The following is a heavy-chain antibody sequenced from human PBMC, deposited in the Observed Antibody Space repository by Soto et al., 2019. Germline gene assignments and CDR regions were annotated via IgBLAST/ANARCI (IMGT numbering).Heavy chain of an antibody. Sequence: GGSLRLSCAASGFTFSSYGMHWVRQAPGKGLEWVAVISFDGTNKYYAESVKGRFTISRGNSKNSLFLQMNSLRAEDTAVYFCAKDQTIGYFDYWGPGTLGTVSP. J-gene: IGHJ4*02. CDR1: GFTFSSYG. CDR2: ISFDGTNK. V-gene: IGHV3-30*18. D-gene: IGHD3-10*01. CDR3: AKDQTIGYFDY.